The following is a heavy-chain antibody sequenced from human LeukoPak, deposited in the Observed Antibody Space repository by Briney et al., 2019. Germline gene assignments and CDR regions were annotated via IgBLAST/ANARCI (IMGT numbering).Heavy chain of an antibody. V-gene: IGHV1-46*01. CDR2: INPSSGNT. CDR3: ARHSLIGTTPFDY. D-gene: IGHD1-20*01. J-gene: IGHJ4*02. Sequence: GASVKDSCKASGYTFISYYIQWVRQAPGQGLEWMGLINPSSGNTPYAQQFQGRVTMTRDTSTSTVYMELSSLRSEDTAVYYCARHSLIGTTPFDYWGQGTLVTVPS. CDR1: GYTFISYY.